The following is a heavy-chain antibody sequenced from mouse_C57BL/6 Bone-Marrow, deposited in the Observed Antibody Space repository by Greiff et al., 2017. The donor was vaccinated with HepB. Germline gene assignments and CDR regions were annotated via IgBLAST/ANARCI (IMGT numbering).Heavy chain of an antibody. Sequence: QVQLQQPGAELVKPGASVKLSCKASGYTFTSYWMQWVKQRPGQGLEWIGEIDPSDSYTNYNQKFKGKATLTVDTSSSTAYMQLSSLTSEDSAVYYCEVYDNDGFAYWGQGTLVTVSA. CDR2: IDPSDSYT. J-gene: IGHJ3*01. D-gene: IGHD2-4*01. CDR3: EVYDNDGFAY. CDR1: GYTFTSYW. V-gene: IGHV1-50*01.